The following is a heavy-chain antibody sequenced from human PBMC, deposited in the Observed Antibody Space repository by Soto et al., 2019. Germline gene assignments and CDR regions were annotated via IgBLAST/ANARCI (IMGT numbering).Heavy chain of an antibody. CDR2: ISGSGGST. J-gene: IGHJ6*02. D-gene: IGHD6-13*01. V-gene: IGHV3-23*01. CDR3: VKSSSSWGDYYYYGMDV. CDR1: GFTFSSYA. Sequence: GGSLRLSCAASGFTFSSYAMSWVRQAPGKGLEWVSAISGSGGSTYYADSVKGRFTISRDNSKNTLYLQMNSLRAEDTAVYYCVKSSSSWGDYYYYGMDVWGQGTTVTVSS.